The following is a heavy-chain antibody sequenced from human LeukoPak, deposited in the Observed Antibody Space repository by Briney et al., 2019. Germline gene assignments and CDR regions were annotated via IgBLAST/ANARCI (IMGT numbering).Heavy chain of an antibody. J-gene: IGHJ6*03. CDR3: AKGFSGRVVGYWFYYFYMDV. Sequence: GGTLRLSCAVSGFTFNTYGMTWVRQAPGKGLEWVAFIRYDGSKEYYADSVKGRFTISRDNSKNTLYLQMNSLRAEDTAVYYCAKGFSGRVVGYWFYYFYMDVWGKGTTVSISS. CDR1: GFTFNTYG. CDR2: IRYDGSKE. V-gene: IGHV3-30*02. D-gene: IGHD5-12*01.